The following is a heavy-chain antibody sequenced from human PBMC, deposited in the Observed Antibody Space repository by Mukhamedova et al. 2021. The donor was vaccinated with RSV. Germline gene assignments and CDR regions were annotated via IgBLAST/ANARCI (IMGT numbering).Heavy chain of an antibody. Sequence: GKGLEWIGEINHSGSTNYNPSLKSRVTISVDTSKNQFSLKLSSVTAADTAVYYCAIRRGYSSSWYYAFDIWGQGTMVTVPS. CDR3: AIRRGYSSSWYYAFDI. V-gene: IGHV4-34*01. J-gene: IGHJ3*02. D-gene: IGHD6-13*01. CDR2: INHSGST.